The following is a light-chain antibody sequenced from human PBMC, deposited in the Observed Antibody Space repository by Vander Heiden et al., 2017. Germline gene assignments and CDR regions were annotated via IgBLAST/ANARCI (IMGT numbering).Light chain of an antibody. CDR2: DAS. Sequence: IVLTQSPDTLSLSPGERATLSCRASQSVSSTYLAWYQQKPGHAPRLLIYDASTRATGIPDRFSGTGSGTDFTLTISRLEPEDFAVYYCQQYNPSPELTFGGGTKVEIK. V-gene: IGKV3-20*01. CDR3: QQYNPSPELT. J-gene: IGKJ4*01. CDR1: QSVSSTY.